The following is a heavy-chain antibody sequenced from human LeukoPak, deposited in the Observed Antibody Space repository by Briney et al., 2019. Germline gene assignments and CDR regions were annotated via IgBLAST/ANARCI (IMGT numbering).Heavy chain of an antibody. V-gene: IGHV4-59*08. CDR2: IYYSGST. J-gene: IGHJ4*02. Sequence: SETLSLTCTVSGGSISSYYWSWIRQPPGKGLEWIGYIYYSGSTNYNPSLKSRVTISVDTSKNQFSLKLSSVTAADTAVYYCARRRGLVGATYYFDHWGQGTLVTVSS. CDR1: GGSISSYY. D-gene: IGHD1-26*01. CDR3: ARRRGLVGATYYFDH.